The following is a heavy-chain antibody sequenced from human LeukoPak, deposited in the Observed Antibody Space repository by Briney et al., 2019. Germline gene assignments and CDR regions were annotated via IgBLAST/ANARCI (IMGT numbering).Heavy chain of an antibody. CDR1: GYTFTGYH. J-gene: IGHJ4*02. D-gene: IGHD2-2*01. V-gene: IGHV1-2*06. CDR3: ARDYFRSTSCFFDY. CDR2: INPNSGDT. Sequence: GASVKVSCKASGYTFTGYHMHWVRQAPGQGLEWMGRINPNSGDTNYAQKFQGRVTMTRDTSISTAYMELSRLRSDDTAVYYCARDYFRSTSCFFDYGGREPLAPVPS.